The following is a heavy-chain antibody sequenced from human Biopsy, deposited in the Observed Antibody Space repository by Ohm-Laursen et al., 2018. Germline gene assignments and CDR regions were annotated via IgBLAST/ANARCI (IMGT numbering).Heavy chain of an antibody. CDR3: VRGANGFDY. D-gene: IGHD1-1*01. CDR2: ARNKANSYII. Sequence: SLRLSCAASGFTFTDHYMDWVRQPQGGGLEWVGRARNKANSYIIEYAASLRDRFTISRDDSKRSLYLQMNSLRTEDTAVYYCVRGANGFDYWGQGTLVTVSS. V-gene: IGHV3-72*01. J-gene: IGHJ4*02. CDR1: GFTFTDHY.